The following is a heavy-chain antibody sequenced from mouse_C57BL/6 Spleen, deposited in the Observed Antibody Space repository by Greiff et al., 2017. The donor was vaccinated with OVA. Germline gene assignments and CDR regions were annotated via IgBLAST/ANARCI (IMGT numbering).Heavy chain of an antibody. V-gene: IGHV5-9-1*02. D-gene: IGHD2-4*01. CDR3: TRGDYDLAY. J-gene: IGHJ3*01. Sequence: EVKLVESGEGLVKPGGSLKLSCAASGFTFSSYAMSWVRQTPETRLEWVAYISSGGDYIYYADTVKGRFTISRDTARNTLYLQMSSLKSEDTAMYYCTRGDYDLAYWGQGTLVTVSA. CDR1: GFTFSSYA. CDR2: ISSGGDYI.